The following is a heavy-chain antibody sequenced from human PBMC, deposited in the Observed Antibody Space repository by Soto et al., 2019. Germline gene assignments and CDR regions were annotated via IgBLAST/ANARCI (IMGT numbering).Heavy chain of an antibody. CDR2: ISYDGSNK. D-gene: IGHD3-10*01. J-gene: IGHJ6*02. CDR3: ATDRGKNYYYGIDL. Sequence: QVQLVESGGGVVQPGRSLRLSCAASGFTFSNYGMHWVRQAPGMALERVAVISYDGSNKYYADSVKGRFTISRDNSRNTLYLHMNSLKAEDTPVYYCATDRGKNYYYGIDLWGQGTTVTVS. CDR1: GFTFSNYG. V-gene: IGHV3-30*03.